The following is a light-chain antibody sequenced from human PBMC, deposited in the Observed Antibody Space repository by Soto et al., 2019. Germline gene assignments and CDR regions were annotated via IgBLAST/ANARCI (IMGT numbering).Light chain of an antibody. CDR1: QSISSSF. CDR3: QQYGTSPLT. V-gene: IGKV3-20*01. J-gene: IGKJ5*01. Sequence: SPGGRASLSCGASQSISSSFLAWYQQKPGQAPRLLIYGASSRATGIPDRFSGTGSETDFTLTISRLEPEDFAVYYCQQYGTSPLTFGQGTRLEIK. CDR2: GAS.